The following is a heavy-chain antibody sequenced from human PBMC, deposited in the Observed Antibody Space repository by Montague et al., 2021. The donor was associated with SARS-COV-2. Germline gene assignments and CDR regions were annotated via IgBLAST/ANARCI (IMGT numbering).Heavy chain of an antibody. V-gene: IGHV4-34*01. CDR2: INRSGTT. CDR3: ARWDPQTLTLIGLRGKSASDY. D-gene: IGHD4-23*01. J-gene: IGHJ4*02. Sequence: SETLSLTCAVYGGSFSGYYWTWIRQPPGKGLEWIAEINRSGTTNYNFNPSLRSRVTISVDTSKSQFSLKLSSVTAADTGVYYCARWDPQTLTLIGLRGKSASDYWGQGTLVTVSS. CDR1: GGSFSGYY.